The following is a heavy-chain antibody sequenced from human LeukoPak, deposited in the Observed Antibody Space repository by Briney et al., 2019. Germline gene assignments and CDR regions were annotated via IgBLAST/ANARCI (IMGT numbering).Heavy chain of an antibody. V-gene: IGHV4-59*08. CDR2: IYYSGST. CDR3: ARLPRYCSGGSCTNIDY. J-gene: IGHJ4*02. D-gene: IGHD2-15*01. CDR1: GGSISSYY. Sequence: SETLSLTCTVSGGSISSYYWSWIWQPPGKGLEWIGYIYYSGSTNYNPSLKSRVTISVDTSKNQFSLKLSSVTAADTAVYYCARLPRYCSGGSCTNIDYWGQGTLVTVSS.